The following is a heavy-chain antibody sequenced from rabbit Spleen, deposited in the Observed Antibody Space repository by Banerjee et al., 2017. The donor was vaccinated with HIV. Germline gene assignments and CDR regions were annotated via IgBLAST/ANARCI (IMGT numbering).Heavy chain of an antibody. D-gene: IGHD4-1*01. CDR1: GVSFTNNNY. V-gene: IGHV1S40*01. Sequence: QSLEESGGDLVKPGASLTLTCTASGVSFTNNNYMCWVRQAPGKGLEWIACIDTGRSGFTYFASWAKGRFTISKTSSTTVTLQMTSLTAADTATYFCARDLAGIIGWNFNLWGPGTLVTVS. CDR3: ARDLAGIIGWNFNL. CDR2: IDTGRSGFT. J-gene: IGHJ4*01.